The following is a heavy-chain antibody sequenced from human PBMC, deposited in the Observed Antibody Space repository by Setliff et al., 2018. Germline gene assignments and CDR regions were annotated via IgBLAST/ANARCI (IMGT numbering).Heavy chain of an antibody. CDR1: GFTVSSNY. J-gene: IGHJ4*02. Sequence: GGSLRLSCAASGFTVSSNYMNWVRQAPGKGLEWVSVIYSDGNTYYADSVKGRFTISRDNSNNTLYLQMNSLRADDTAVYYCARVEGEYSSGWYFDYWGRGALVTVSS. CDR3: ARVEGEYSSGWYFDY. D-gene: IGHD6-19*01. CDR2: IYSDGNT. V-gene: IGHV3-53*01.